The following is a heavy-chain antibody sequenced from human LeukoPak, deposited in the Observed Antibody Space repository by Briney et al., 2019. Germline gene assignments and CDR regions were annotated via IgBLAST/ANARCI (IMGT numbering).Heavy chain of an antibody. CDR2: VYYTGST. Sequence: PSETLSLTCAVYGGSFSGYYWTWIRQTPRKGLEWIGSVYYTGSTNYSPSLKSRVTISIDTSRSQFSLKLTSVTVADTAVYYCARDSRYSYGSGGMDVWGQGTAVTVSS. J-gene: IGHJ6*02. CDR1: GGSFSGYY. V-gene: IGHV4-59*01. CDR3: ARDSRYSYGSGGMDV. D-gene: IGHD3-10*01.